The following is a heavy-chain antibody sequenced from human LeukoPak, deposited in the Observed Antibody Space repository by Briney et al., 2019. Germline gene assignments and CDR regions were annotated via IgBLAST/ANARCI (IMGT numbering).Heavy chain of an antibody. V-gene: IGHV3-21*04. CDR3: ARGQDYYGSGSPVRYYYYYGMDV. CDR1: GFTFSSYS. J-gene: IGHJ6*02. Sequence: GGSLRLSCAASGFTFSSYSMNWVRQAPGKGLEWVSSISSSSSYIYYADSVKGRFTISRDNAKSSLYLQMNSLRAEDTAVYYCARGQDYYGSGSPVRYYYYYGMDVWGQGTTVTVSS. CDR2: ISSSSSYI. D-gene: IGHD3-10*01.